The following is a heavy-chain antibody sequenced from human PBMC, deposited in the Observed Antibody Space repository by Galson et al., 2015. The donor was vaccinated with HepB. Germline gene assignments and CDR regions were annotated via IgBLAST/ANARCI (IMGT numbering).Heavy chain of an antibody. J-gene: IGHJ4*02. CDR2: IWYDGSNK. CDR3: ARDHQDPGDFYGSGSFDY. CDR1: GVAFSTHG. D-gene: IGHD3-10*01. V-gene: IGHV3-33*01. Sequence: SLRLSCAASGVAFSTHGMHWVRQAPGKGLEWVAIIWYDGSNKYYADSVKGRFTISRDNSKNTLYLQMDSLRAEDTAVYCCARDHQDPGDFYGSGSFDYWGQGTLVTVSS.